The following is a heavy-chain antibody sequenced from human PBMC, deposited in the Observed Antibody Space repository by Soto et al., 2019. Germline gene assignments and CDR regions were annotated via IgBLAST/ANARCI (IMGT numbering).Heavy chain of an antibody. V-gene: IGHV2-5*02. Sequence: QITLNESGPTLVKPTQTLTLTCTFSGFSLSASGVGVGWIRQPPGKALEWLALIYWDDDKRYSPSLKSRLTITKDTSKKQVVLTMTNMDPADTATYYCAHRRIAMTQNWFDPWGQGTLVTVSS. CDR1: GFSLSASGVG. J-gene: IGHJ5*02. D-gene: IGHD6-13*01. CDR2: IYWDDDK. CDR3: AHRRIAMTQNWFDP.